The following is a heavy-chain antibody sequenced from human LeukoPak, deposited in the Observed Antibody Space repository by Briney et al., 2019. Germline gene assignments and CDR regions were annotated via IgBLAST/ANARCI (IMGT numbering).Heavy chain of an antibody. CDR3: ARGYSRSWYWGYIDY. J-gene: IGHJ4*02. V-gene: IGHV1-2*02. CDR1: GYTFTGYY. Sequence: ASVKVSCKASGYTFTGYYMHWVRQAPGQGLEWMGWINPNSGGTNYAQKFQGRVTMTRDTSISTAYMELSRLRSDDTAVYYCARGYSRSWYWGYIDYWGQGTLVTVSS. CDR2: INPNSGGT. D-gene: IGHD6-13*01.